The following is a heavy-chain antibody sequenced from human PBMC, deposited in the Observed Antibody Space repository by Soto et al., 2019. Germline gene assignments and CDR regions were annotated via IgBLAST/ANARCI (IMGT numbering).Heavy chain of an antibody. CDR2: ISYDGNNR. CDR1: GFTFSNYG. CDR3: ASTWSGYYYFDS. D-gene: IGHD3-3*01. V-gene: IGHV3-30*03. J-gene: IGHJ4*02. Sequence: PGGSLRLSCAASGFTFSNYGMHWFRQAPGKGLEWVAVISYDGNNRYYGDSVKGRFTISRDSSKNTVYLQMNSLRVEDTAVYYCASTWSGYYYFDSWGQGTLVTVSS.